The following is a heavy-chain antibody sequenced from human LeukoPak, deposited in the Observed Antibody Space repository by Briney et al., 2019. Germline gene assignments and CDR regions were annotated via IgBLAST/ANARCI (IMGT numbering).Heavy chain of an antibody. CDR3: AYTLAATGNSHFAY. CDR2: IYHAGGT. J-gene: IGHJ4*02. V-gene: IGHV4-39*02. Sequence: SETLSLTCTVSGGSITSSGYYWALIRQPPGKGLEWVGSIYHAGGTYYNPSLQSRVAISIDTSKNHFSLNFISVTAADTAVYYCAYTLAATGNSHFAYWGRGSLITVSS. D-gene: IGHD5-18*01. CDR1: GGSITSSGYY.